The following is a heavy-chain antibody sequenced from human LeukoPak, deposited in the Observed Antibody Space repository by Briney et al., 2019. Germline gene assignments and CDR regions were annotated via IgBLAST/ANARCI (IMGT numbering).Heavy chain of an antibody. V-gene: IGHV3-48*01. D-gene: IGHD1-26*01. CDR3: ARGTGSYYGHFDY. CDR2: ISSSTSGYTI. J-gene: IGHJ4*02. CDR1: RFTFINYR. Sequence: GGSLRLSCAASRFTFINYRMNWVRQAPGNGLEWVSYISSSTSGYTIYYADSVRGRFTISRDNAKNSLYLQMNSLRAEDTAVYYCARGTGSYYGHFDYWGQGTLVTVFS.